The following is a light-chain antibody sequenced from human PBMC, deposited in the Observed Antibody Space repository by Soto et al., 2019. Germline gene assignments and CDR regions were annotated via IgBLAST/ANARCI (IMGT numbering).Light chain of an antibody. J-gene: IGKJ5*01. CDR1: QSLLYTSNNKNS. CDR3: QQYNSWPPIT. CDR2: DAS. Sequence: DIVMTQAPDSLAVSLGERATINCKSSQSLLYTSNNKNSLAWYQQKPGQAPRLLIYDASTRATGIPDRFSGGGSGTEFTLTISSLQSEDFVVYYCQQYNSWPPITFGQGTRLEI. V-gene: IGKV4-1*01.